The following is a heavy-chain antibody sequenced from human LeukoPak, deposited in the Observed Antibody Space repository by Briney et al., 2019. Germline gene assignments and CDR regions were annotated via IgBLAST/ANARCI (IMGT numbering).Heavy chain of an antibody. CDR3: ARSPPVTSYDYVWGSYFRFDP. D-gene: IGHD3-16*01. CDR2: INPNSGGT. V-gene: IGHV1-2*04. Sequence: ASVKVSCKASGYTFTGYYMHWVRQAPGQGLEWMGWINPNSGGTNYAQKFQGWVTMTRDTSISTAYMELSRLRSDDTAVYYCARSPPVTSYDYVWGSYFRFDPWGQGTLVTVSS. CDR1: GYTFTGYY. J-gene: IGHJ5*02.